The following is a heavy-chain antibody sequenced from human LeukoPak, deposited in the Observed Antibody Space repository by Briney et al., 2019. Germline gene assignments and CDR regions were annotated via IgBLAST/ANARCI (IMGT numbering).Heavy chain of an antibody. D-gene: IGHD4-17*01. CDR1: GGTFSRYA. Sequence: GASVTVSCKASGGTFSRYAISWVRQAPGQGLEWMGGIIPIVGTAKYAQKFQGRVTIPAAESTSTAYMELSSLRSEHTAVYYCARDRGDYGDYGAFDIWGQGTMVTVSS. J-gene: IGHJ3*02. V-gene: IGHV1-69*13. CDR3: ARDRGDYGDYGAFDI. CDR2: IIPIVGTA.